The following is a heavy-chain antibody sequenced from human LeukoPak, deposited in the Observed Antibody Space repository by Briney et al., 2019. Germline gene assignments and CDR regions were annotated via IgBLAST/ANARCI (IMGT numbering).Heavy chain of an antibody. Sequence: SETLSLTCTVSGGSTSSSSYYWGWIRQPPGKGLEWIGSIYYSASTYYNPSLKSRVTISVDTSKNQFSLKLSSVTAADTAEYYGARMGVAYDSSGYSYYFDYWGQGTLVTVSS. J-gene: IGHJ4*02. D-gene: IGHD3-22*01. CDR2: IYYSAST. CDR3: ARMGVAYDSSGYSYYFDY. CDR1: GGSTSSSSYY. V-gene: IGHV4-39*07.